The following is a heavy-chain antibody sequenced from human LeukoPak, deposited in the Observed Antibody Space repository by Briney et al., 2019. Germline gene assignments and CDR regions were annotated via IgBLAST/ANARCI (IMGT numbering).Heavy chain of an antibody. CDR1: GFTFSSYA. CDR3: ARDLYSGSYYGDYYYGMDV. J-gene: IGHJ6*02. V-gene: IGHV3-48*01. Sequence: GGSLRLSCAASGFTFSSYAMNWVRQAPGKGLEWVSYISGSNSPIYYADSVKGRFTISRDNAKNSLYLQMDSLRAEDTAIYYCARDLYSGSYYGDYYYGMDVWGQGTTVTVSS. D-gene: IGHD1-26*01. CDR2: ISGSNSPI.